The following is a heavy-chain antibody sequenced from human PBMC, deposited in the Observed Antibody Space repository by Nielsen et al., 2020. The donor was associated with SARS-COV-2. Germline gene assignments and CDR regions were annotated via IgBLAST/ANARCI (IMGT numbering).Heavy chain of an antibody. V-gene: IGHV4-61*01. D-gene: IGHD3-3*01. CDR1: GGSVSSGSYY. J-gene: IGHJ4*02. Sequence: SETLSLPCTVSGGSVSSGSYYWSWIRQPPGKGLERIGYIYYSGSTNYNPSLKSRVTISVDTSKNQFSLKLSSVTAADTAVYYCARGDYDFWSGIDYWGQGTLVTVSS. CDR3: ARGDYDFWSGIDY. CDR2: IYYSGST.